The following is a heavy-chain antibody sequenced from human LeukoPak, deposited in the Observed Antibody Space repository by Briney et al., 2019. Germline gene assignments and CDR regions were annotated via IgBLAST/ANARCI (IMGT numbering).Heavy chain of an antibody. Sequence: SETLSLTCTVSGGSISSGGYYWSWIRQPPGKGLEWIGYIYHSGSTYYNPSLQSRVTISVDRSKNQFSLKLSSVTAADTAVYYCARDERMYSSSWYDAFDIWGQGTMVTVSS. D-gene: IGHD6-13*01. CDR1: GGSISSGGYY. V-gene: IGHV4-30-2*01. CDR3: ARDERMYSSSWYDAFDI. J-gene: IGHJ3*02. CDR2: IYHSGST.